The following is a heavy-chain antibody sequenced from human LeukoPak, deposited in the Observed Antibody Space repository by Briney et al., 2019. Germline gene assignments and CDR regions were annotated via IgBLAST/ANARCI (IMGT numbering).Heavy chain of an antibody. Sequence: GASVKVSCKASVGTFSSYAISCVRQAPGQGLEWMGGIIPIFGTANYAQKFQGRVTIIADESTSTAYMEMSSLRSEDTAVYYCARVSIAARSPYYYGMDVWGQGTTVTVSS. CDR2: IIPIFGTA. D-gene: IGHD6-6*01. V-gene: IGHV1-69*13. CDR1: VGTFSSYA. CDR3: ARVSIAARSPYYYGMDV. J-gene: IGHJ6*02.